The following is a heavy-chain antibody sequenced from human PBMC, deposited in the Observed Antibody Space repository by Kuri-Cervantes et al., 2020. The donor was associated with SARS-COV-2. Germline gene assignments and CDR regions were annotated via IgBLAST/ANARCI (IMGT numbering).Heavy chain of an antibody. V-gene: IGHV3-21*01. CDR2: ISSSSSYI. D-gene: IGHD3-3*01. Sequence: GGSLRLSCAASGFTFSSYSMNWVRQAPGKGLEWVSSISSSSSYIYYADSVKGRFTISRDNAKNSLYLQMNSLRAEDTAVYYCAKGSPGITIFGVVIIDPSDAFDIWGQGTLVTVSS. J-gene: IGHJ3*02. CDR1: GFTFSSYS. CDR3: AKGSPGITIFGVVIIDPSDAFDI.